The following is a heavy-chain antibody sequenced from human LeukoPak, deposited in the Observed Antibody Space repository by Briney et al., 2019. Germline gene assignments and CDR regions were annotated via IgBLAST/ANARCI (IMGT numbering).Heavy chain of an antibody. Sequence: GGSLRLSCAASGFTFNDYAMHWVRQAPGKGLEWVTLISGDGDSAYYADSVKGRFTNSRDNSKNSLYLQMNSLRTEDTALYYCAKDSLEAAGNFDYWGQGTLVTVSS. CDR3: AKDSLEAAGNFDY. CDR2: ISGDGDSA. CDR1: GFTFNDYA. D-gene: IGHD6-13*01. J-gene: IGHJ4*02. V-gene: IGHV3-43*02.